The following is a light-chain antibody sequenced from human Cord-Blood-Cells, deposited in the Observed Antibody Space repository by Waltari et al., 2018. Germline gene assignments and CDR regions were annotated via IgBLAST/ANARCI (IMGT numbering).Light chain of an antibody. CDR2: AAS. V-gene: IGKV1-9*01. CDR3: QQLNSYPRFT. CDR1: QGISSY. J-gene: IGKJ3*01. Sequence: DIQLTQSPSFLSASVGDRVTITCRASQGISSYLAWYQQKPGKAPKLLIYAASTLQSGVPSRFSGSGSETEFTRTISSLQPEDFATYDCQQLNSYPRFTFGPGTKVDIK.